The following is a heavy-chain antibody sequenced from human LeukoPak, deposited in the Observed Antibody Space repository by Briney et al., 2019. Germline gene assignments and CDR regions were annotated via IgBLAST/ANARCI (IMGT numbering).Heavy chain of an antibody. J-gene: IGHJ4*02. CDR3: AKDRRELLRYYFDY. Sequence: GGSLRLSCAASGFTFSSYAMSWVRQAPGKGLECVSAISGSGGSTYYADSVKGWFTISRDNSKNTLYLQMNSLRAEDAAVYYCAKDRRELLRYYFDYWGQGTLVTVSS. V-gene: IGHV3-23*01. D-gene: IGHD1-26*01. CDR2: ISGSGGST. CDR1: GFTFSSYA.